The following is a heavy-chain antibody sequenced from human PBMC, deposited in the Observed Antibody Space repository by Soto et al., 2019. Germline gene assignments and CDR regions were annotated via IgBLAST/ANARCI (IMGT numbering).Heavy chain of an antibody. J-gene: IGHJ4*02. CDR1: GFTFTNNV. V-gene: IGHV3-7*01. Sequence: EVQLVESGGGLVQPGGSLRLSCAASGFTFTNNVMSWVRQAPGKGLEWVANINQDGSQKYYVDSVKGRFTISRDNAKSSFYLQLNILRVEDTAVYYCARWDWAFDYGGQGTPVTVTS. CDR3: ARWDWAFDY. D-gene: IGHD1-26*01. CDR2: INQDGSQK.